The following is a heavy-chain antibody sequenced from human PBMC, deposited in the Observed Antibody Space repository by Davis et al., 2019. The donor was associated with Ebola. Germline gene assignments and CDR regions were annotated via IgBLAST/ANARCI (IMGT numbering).Heavy chain of an antibody. CDR1: GYTFTSYG. V-gene: IGHV1-18*01. J-gene: IGHJ4*02. CDR3: ARDRHYYGSGSQFDY. D-gene: IGHD3-10*01. CDR2: ISAYNGNT. Sequence: AASVKVSCKASGYTFTSYGISWVRQAPGQGLEWMGWISAYNGNTNYAQKLQGRVTMTRNTSISTAYMELSSLRSEDTAVYYCARDRHYYGSGSQFDYWGQGTLVTVSS.